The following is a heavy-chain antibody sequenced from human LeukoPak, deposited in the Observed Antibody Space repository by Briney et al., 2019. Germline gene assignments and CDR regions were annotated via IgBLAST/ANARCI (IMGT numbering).Heavy chain of an antibody. CDR2: IRYDGSNK. Sequence: WGSLRLSCAASGFTFSNYGMHWVRQAPGKGLEWVAFIRYDGSNKYYADSVKGRFTISRDNSKNTLYLQMNSLRAEDTAVYYCAKAQNYYYYYYMDVWGKGTTVTISS. V-gene: IGHV3-30*02. J-gene: IGHJ6*03. CDR1: GFTFSNYG. CDR3: AKAQNYYYYYYMDV.